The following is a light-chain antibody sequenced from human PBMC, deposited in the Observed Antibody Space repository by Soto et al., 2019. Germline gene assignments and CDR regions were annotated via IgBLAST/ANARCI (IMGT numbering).Light chain of an antibody. CDR2: DAS. J-gene: IGKJ2*01. CDR1: QSINNH. V-gene: IGKV3-11*01. CDR3: QQRSNWPPYT. Sequence: EIVLTQSPATLSLSPGERATLSCRASQSINNHLAGYQQTPGQPPRLLIYDASNRATGTPARFSGSGSETDFTLTINSLEPEDFAVYYCQQRSNWPPYTFGQGTKLEIK.